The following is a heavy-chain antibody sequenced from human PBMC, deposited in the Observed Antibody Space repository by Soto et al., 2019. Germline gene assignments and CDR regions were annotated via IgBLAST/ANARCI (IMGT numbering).Heavy chain of an antibody. D-gene: IGHD6-19*01. CDR2: VSDSGST. CDR3: ERHRTRDWLVFTPPASFDS. V-gene: IGHV4-39*01. J-gene: IGHJ4*02. Sequence: ETLSLTCPVSDGSMKSSGQYGGWIRQPPGKALEWIGSVSDSGSTYYNLSLKSRVTISVDKSKNQFSLTLTSVTAADTAVYFCERHRTRDWLVFTPPASFDSWGQGLLVTVYS. CDR1: DGSMKSSGQY.